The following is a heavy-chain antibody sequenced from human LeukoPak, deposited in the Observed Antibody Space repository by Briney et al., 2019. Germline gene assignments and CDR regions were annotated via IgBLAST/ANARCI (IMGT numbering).Heavy chain of an antibody. J-gene: IGHJ3*02. CDR2: IYYSGST. CDR1: GGSTSSSSYY. D-gene: IGHD3-3*01. CDR3: ASIITIFGVVIPDAFDI. Sequence: PSETLSLTCTVSGGSTSSSSYYWGWIRQPPGKGLEWIGSIYYSGSTYYNPSLKSRVTISVDTSKNQFSLKLSSVTAADTAVYYCASIITIFGVVIPDAFDIWGQGTMVTVSS. V-gene: IGHV4-39*01.